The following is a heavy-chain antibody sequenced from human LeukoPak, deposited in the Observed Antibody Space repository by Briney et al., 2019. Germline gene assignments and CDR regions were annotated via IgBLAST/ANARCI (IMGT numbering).Heavy chain of an antibody. Sequence: GGSLRLSYAASGFTFSNYWMHWVRQAPGKGLVWVSRINTDGSSTSYADSVKGRFTISRDNAKNTLYLQMNSLRAEDTAVYYCARDLRYCSSTSCYDPNFDYWGQGTLVTVSS. CDR1: GFTFSNYW. J-gene: IGHJ4*02. CDR2: INTDGSST. CDR3: ARDLRYCSSTSCYDPNFDY. V-gene: IGHV3-74*01. D-gene: IGHD2-2*01.